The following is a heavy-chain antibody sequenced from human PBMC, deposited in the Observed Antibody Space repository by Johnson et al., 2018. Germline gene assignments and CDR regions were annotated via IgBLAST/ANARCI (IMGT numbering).Heavy chain of an antibody. J-gene: IGHJ3*02. CDR2: IYAGGQT. Sequence: VQLVQSGGGLRQPGGSLRLSCAASGFNVSSNYLNWVRQAPGKGLEWVSVIYAGGQTFYAGSVKGRFTTSRVNSRNTLYLHMSSLRAEDTAVYYCARESTMGYSREGDAFNIWGQGTMVIVSS. CDR1: GFNVSSNY. V-gene: IGHV3-53*01. D-gene: IGHD4/OR15-4a*01. CDR3: ARESTMGYSREGDAFNI.